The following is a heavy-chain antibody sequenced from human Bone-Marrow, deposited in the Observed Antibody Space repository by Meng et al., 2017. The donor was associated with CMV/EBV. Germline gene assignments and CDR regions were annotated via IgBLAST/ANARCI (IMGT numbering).Heavy chain of an antibody. J-gene: IGHJ6*02. CDR2: MNPNSGNT. CDR3: ASSLYCSSTSCYPWENYYYYGMAV. Sequence: ASVKVSCKASGYTFTSYDISWVRQATGQGLEWMGWMNPNSGNTGYAQKFQGRVTMTRNTSISTAYMELSSLRSEDTAVYYCASSLYCSSTSCYPWENYYYYGMAVWGQGTTVTVSS. V-gene: IGHV1-8*01. CDR1: GYTFTSYD. D-gene: IGHD2-2*01.